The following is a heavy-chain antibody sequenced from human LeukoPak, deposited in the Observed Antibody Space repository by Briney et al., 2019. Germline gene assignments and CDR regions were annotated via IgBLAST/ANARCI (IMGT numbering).Heavy chain of an antibody. J-gene: IGHJ4*02. Sequence: GASVKVSCKASGYTFTSYDINWVRQATGQGLEWMGWMNPNSGNTGYAQKFQGRVTMTRDTSISTAYMELSRLRSDDTAVYYCARVRYCSGGSCYWSSDYWGQGTLVTVSS. CDR2: MNPNSGNT. CDR1: GYTFTSYD. V-gene: IGHV1-8*01. CDR3: ARVRYCSGGSCYWSSDY. D-gene: IGHD2-15*01.